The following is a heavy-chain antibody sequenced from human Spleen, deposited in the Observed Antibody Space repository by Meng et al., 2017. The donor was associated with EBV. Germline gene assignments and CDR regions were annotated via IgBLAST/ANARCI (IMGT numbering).Heavy chain of an antibody. CDR3: ARRKSADYNWFDP. J-gene: IGHJ5*02. CDR2: MNPNSDNT. Sequence: QVQLVQSGAEVKKPGAAVKVSYKASGYTFTSYAISWVRRATGQGLEWMGWMNPNSDNTGYALTSNTSISTAYMDLSSLRSEGTAVYYCARRKSADYNWFDPWGQGTLVTVSS. CDR1: GYTFTSYA. D-gene: IGHD3/OR15-3a*01. V-gene: IGHV1-8*01.